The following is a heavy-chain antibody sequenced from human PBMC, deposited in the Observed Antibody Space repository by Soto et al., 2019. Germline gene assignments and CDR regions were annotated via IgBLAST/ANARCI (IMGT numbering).Heavy chain of an antibody. Sequence: EVQVLESGGDSVQPGGSLRLSCAASGFTFSNYVFSWVRQAPGKGLEWVSAIAGGGGTYYADSVKGRFTISRDNSKNTLYLQMNSLRVEDTGPYYCAKGSASARPYYFDSWGQGSLVTVSS. CDR1: GFTFSNYV. D-gene: IGHD6-6*01. J-gene: IGHJ4*02. V-gene: IGHV3-23*01. CDR3: AKGSASARPYYFDS. CDR2: IAGGGGT.